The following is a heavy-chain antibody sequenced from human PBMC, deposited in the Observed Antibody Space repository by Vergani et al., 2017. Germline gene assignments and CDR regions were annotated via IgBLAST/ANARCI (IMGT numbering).Heavy chain of an antibody. Sequence: QVQLVQSGAEVKKPGSSVKVSCKASGGTFSSYAISWVRQAPGQGLEWMGGIIPIFGTANYAQKFQGRVTITADESTSTAYMELSSLRSEDTAVYYCARGGDTGXCSSTSCYSYGMDVWGQGTTVTVSS. CDR2: IIPIFGTA. D-gene: IGHD2-2*02. J-gene: IGHJ6*02. CDR3: ARGGDTGXCSSTSCYSYGMDV. V-gene: IGHV1-69*12. CDR1: GGTFSSYA.